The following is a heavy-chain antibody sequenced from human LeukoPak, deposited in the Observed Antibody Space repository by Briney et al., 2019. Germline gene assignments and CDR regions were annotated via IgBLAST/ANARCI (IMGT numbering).Heavy chain of an antibody. CDR2: INPNTGGT. Sequence: ASVKVSCEASGYTFTDYYMHWVRQAPGQGLEWMGWINPNTGGTNYAQNFRGRVTMTRDTSISTAFMELSGLRSDDTAVYYCARDGTTRSYYYFDHWGQGTLVTVSS. J-gene: IGHJ4*02. D-gene: IGHD3-10*01. CDR3: ARDGTTRSYYYFDH. V-gene: IGHV1-2*02. CDR1: GYTFTDYY.